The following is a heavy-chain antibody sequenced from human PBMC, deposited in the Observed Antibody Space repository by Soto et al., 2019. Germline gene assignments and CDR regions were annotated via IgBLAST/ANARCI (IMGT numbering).Heavy chain of an antibody. CDR3: ARVPAAGTGDY. D-gene: IGHD6-13*01. Sequence: QVQLQQWGAGLLKPSETLSLTCAVYGGSFSGYYWSWIRQPPGKGLEWIGEINHSGSTNYNPSLKSRVTISVDTSKNQFSLKLSSVTGADTAVYYCARVPAAGTGDYWGQGTLVTVSS. J-gene: IGHJ4*02. V-gene: IGHV4-34*01. CDR1: GGSFSGYY. CDR2: INHSGST.